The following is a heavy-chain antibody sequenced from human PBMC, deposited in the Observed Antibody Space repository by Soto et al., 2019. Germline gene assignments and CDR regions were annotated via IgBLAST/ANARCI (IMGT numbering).Heavy chain of an antibody. J-gene: IGHJ4*02. Sequence: GGSLRLSCAASGFTFSSYGMHWVRQAPGKGLEWVAVIWYDGSNKYYADSVKGRFTISRDNSKNTLYLQMNSLRAEDTAVYYCERDHSSGWYDYWGQGTLVTVSS. D-gene: IGHD6-19*01. CDR2: IWYDGSNK. CDR3: ERDHSSGWYDY. CDR1: GFTFSSYG. V-gene: IGHV3-33*01.